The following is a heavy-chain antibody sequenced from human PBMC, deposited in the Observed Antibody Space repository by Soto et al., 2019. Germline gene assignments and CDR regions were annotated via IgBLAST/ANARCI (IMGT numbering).Heavy chain of an antibody. V-gene: IGHV3-23*01. J-gene: IGHJ4*02. D-gene: IGHD3-3*01. Sequence: SLRLSCAASGFTFSSYAMSWVRHAPGKGLEWVSAISGSGGSTYYADSVKGRFTISRDNSKNTLYLQMNSLRAEDTAVYYCAKSIRFLEWLSDYWGQGTLVTVSS. CDR2: ISGSGGST. CDR1: GFTFSSYA. CDR3: AKSIRFLEWLSDY.